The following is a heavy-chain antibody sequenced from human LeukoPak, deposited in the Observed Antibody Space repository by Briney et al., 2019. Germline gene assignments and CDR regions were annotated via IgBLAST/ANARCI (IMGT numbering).Heavy chain of an antibody. CDR1: GGSFSGYY. CDR2: INHSGST. V-gene: IGHV4-34*01. D-gene: IGHD7-27*01. Sequence: SQTLSLTCAVYGGSFSGYYWSWIRQPPGKGLEWIGEINHSGSTNYNPSLKSRVTISVDTSKNQFSLKLSSVTAADTAVYYCARLASNWGSTYYFDYWGQGTLVTVSS. J-gene: IGHJ4*02. CDR3: ARLASNWGSTYYFDY.